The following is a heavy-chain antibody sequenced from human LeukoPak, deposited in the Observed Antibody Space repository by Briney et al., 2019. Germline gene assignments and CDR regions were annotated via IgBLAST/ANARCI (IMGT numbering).Heavy chain of an antibody. CDR1: GSSISSYY. CDR2: IYYSGST. V-gene: IGHV4-59*12. CDR3: ARGYYTFDY. D-gene: IGHD1-26*01. J-gene: IGHJ4*02. Sequence: SETLSLTCTVSGSSISSYYWNWIRQPPGKGLEWIGYIYYSGSTNYNPSLKSRVTISVDTSKNQFSLKLSSVTAADTAVYYCARGYYTFDYWGQGTLVTVSS.